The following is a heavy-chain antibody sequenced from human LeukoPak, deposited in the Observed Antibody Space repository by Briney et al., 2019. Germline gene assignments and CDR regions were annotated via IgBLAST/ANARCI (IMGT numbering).Heavy chain of an antibody. V-gene: IGHV3-7*01. J-gene: IGHJ4*02. CDR1: GFTFSSYW. CDR2: IKQDGSQK. D-gene: IGHD4-17*01. CDR3: ASDTYGDENY. Sequence: GGSLRPSCAASGFTFSSYWMSWVRQAPGKGLEWVANIKQDGSQKYYVDSVKGRFTISRDNAKNSLYLQMNSLRAEDTAVYYCASDTYGDENYWGQGTLVTVSS.